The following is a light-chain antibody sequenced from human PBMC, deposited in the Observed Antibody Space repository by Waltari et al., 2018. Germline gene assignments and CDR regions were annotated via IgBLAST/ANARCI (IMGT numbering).Light chain of an antibody. V-gene: IGKV1-8*01. CDR3: QQYFDYPVT. Sequence: AIRMTQSPSPLSASTGDRVTITCRASQDISTHLAWYQQKPGKVPRLLISGASTLQSGVPLGFSGGGSGTDFTLNITNLQSEDFATYFCQQYFDYPVTFGPGTKVEVK. CDR2: GAS. CDR1: QDISTH. J-gene: IGKJ1*01.